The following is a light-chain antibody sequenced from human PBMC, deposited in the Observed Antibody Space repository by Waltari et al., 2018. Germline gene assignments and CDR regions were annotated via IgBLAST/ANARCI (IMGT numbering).Light chain of an antibody. J-gene: IGKJ2*01. Sequence: EIVMAQSPGTLSVSPGDRVTLSCRASQSVSRNLAWYQQRPGQAPRLLVYGASTRATGVPASFSGSGSGTDFTLTISSLQSEDFAIYFCQQYNSWPYTFGQGTKLEMK. CDR1: QSVSRN. V-gene: IGKV3-15*01. CDR2: GAS. CDR3: QQYNSWPYT.